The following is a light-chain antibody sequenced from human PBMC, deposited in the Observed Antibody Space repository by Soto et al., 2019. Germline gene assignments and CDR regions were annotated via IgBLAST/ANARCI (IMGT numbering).Light chain of an antibody. CDR2: DVS. Sequence: QSVLTRPASGAGSPGPAVTISCTGTSSDVGGYNYVSWYQQHPGKAPKLMIYDVSNRPSGVSYRFSGSKSGNTASLTISGLQAEDEADYYCSSYTSSSTLYVFGTGTKVTVL. CDR3: SSYTSSSTLYV. V-gene: IGLV2-14*03. J-gene: IGLJ1*01. CDR1: SSDVGGYNY.